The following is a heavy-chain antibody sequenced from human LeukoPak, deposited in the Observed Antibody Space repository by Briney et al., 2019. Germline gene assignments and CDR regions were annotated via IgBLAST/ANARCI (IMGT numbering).Heavy chain of an antibody. D-gene: IGHD3-16*02. CDR3: ARGFDDYIWGSYQDY. CDR1: GFTFSNYW. CDR2: IKHDGGET. J-gene: IGHJ4*02. V-gene: IGHV3-7*01. Sequence: PGGALRLSCVASGFTFSNYWMSWVRQAPGKGVEGGADIKHDGGETYYVESVRGRFTISRDNAKNAVFLQMNSLRDEDTAVYYCARGFDDYIWGSYQDYWGQGTLVTVSS.